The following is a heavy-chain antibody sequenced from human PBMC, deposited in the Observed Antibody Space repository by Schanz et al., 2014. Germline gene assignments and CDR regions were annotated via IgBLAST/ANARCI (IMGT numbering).Heavy chain of an antibody. Sequence: DVQLLESGGGLVQPGESLRLSCAASGFTFTTYAMTWVRQAPGKGLEWVGRITNKPNNYNTEYAASVKGRFTISRDDSRNSLYLQMNSLKAEDTAVYYCATDLTAVDYDAIGLWGQGTMVTVSS. CDR3: ATDLTAVDYDAIGL. CDR1: GFTFTTYA. D-gene: IGHD4-17*01. J-gene: IGHJ3*01. V-gene: IGHV3-72*01. CDR2: ITNKPNNYNT.